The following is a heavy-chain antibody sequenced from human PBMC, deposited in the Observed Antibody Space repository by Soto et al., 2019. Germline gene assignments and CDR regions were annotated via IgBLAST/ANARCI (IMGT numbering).Heavy chain of an antibody. Sequence: GGSLRLSCAASGFSFSTYGMHWVRKAPGIGLEYVSAITGNGGSAYYADSVKGRFTISRDNSKNTLYLQMGSLRAEDMAVYYCAKDVGQQLVPNYGMDVWGQGTTVTVSS. CDR2: ITGNGGSA. V-gene: IGHV3-64*02. CDR3: AKDVGQQLVPNYGMDV. D-gene: IGHD6-13*01. CDR1: GFSFSTYG. J-gene: IGHJ6*02.